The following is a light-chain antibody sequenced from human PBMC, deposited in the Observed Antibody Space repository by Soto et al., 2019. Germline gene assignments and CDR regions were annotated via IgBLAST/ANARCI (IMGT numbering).Light chain of an antibody. V-gene: IGKV3-15*01. CDR1: QSVSSN. Sequence: ILMTQSPATLSVSPGERATLSCRASQSVSSNLAWYQQKPGQSPRLLIYGASTRATGIPARFSGSGSGTEFTLTISSLQSEDFAVYYCQQYNNLPWTFGQGTKVDIK. CDR2: GAS. CDR3: QQYNNLPWT. J-gene: IGKJ1*01.